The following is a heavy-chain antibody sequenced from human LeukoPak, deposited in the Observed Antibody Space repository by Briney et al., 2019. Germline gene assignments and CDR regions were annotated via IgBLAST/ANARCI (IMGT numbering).Heavy chain of an antibody. CDR3: ASVLYYYYGMDV. CDR2: IYHSGST. V-gene: IGHV4-4*02. D-gene: IGHD2-8*01. CDR1: GGSISSSNW. Sequence: SETLSLTCAVSGGSISSSNWWGWVRQPPGKGLEWIGEIYHSGSTNYNPSLKSRVTISVDKSKNQFSLKLSSVTAADTAVYYCASVLYYYYGMDVWGQGTTVTVSS. J-gene: IGHJ6*02.